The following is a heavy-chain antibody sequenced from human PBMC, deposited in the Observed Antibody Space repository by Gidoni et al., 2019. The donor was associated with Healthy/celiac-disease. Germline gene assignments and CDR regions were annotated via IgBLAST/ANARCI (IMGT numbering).Heavy chain of an antibody. Sequence: VVQPGRSLRLSCAASGFTFSSYGMHWVRQAPGKGLEWVAVISYDGSNKYYADSVKGRFTISRDNSKNTLYLQMNSLRAEDTAVYYCAKDKRLRLDGGWFDPWGQGTLVTVSS. D-gene: IGHD5-12*01. CDR3: AKDKRLRLDGGWFDP. J-gene: IGHJ5*02. CDR2: ISYDGSNK. V-gene: IGHV3-30*18. CDR1: GFTFSSYG.